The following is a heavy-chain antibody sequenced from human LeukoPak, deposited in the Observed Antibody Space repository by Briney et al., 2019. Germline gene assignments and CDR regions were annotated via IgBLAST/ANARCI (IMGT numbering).Heavy chain of an antibody. CDR3: ARDLVDCGGDCSNNWFDP. CDR1: GYTFTSYY. J-gene: IGHJ5*02. Sequence: ASVKVSCKASGYTFTSYYMHWVRQAPGQGPEWMGIINPSGGSTSYAQKFQGRVTMTRDMSTSTVYMELSSLRSEDTAVYYCARDLVDCGGDCSNNWFDPWGQGTLVTVSS. CDR2: INPSGGST. D-gene: IGHD2-21*02. V-gene: IGHV1-46*01.